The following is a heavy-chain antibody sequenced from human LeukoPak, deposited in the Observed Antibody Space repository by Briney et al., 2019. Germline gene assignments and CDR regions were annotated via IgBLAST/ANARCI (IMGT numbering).Heavy chain of an antibody. CDR2: TYYRSKWYN. D-gene: IGHD2-21*01. CDR1: GDSVSSDSAA. CDR3: ARDSGTYSPYFDY. J-gene: IGHJ4*02. Sequence: SQTLSLTCAISGDSVSSDSAAWNWIRQSPSRGLEWLGRTYYRSKWYNDYVVSVKSRISINPDTSKNQFSLQLNSETPEDTAVYYCARDSGTYSPYFDYWGQGTLVTVSS. V-gene: IGHV6-1*01.